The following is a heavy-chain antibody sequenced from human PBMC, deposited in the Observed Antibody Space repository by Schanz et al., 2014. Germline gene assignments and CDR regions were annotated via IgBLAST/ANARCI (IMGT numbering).Heavy chain of an antibody. V-gene: IGHV1-3*01. CDR2: INVDNGNM. Sequence: QVQLVQSGAAAKKPGASVKVSCKASGYTFTSYSIHWVRQAPGQGLEWMGWINVDNGNMKYSQKFQGRVTMTRNTSISTAYRELSSLRSEDTAVYYCARLGTSMAVSGSVIDSCYCYMDVWGEGTTVTVSS. CDR3: ARLGTSMAVSGSVIDSCYCYMDV. CDR1: GYTFTSYS. J-gene: IGHJ6*03. D-gene: IGHD6-19*01.